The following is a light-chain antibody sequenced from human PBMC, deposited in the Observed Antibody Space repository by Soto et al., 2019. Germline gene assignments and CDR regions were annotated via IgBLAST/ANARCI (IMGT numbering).Light chain of an antibody. CDR2: DVS. J-gene: IGLJ2*01. CDR1: SSDVGGYKY. CDR3: SSYTSSSVV. V-gene: IGLV2-14*01. Sequence: QSVLTQPASVSGSPGQSITISCTGTSSDVGGYKYVSWYQQHPGKAPKLMIYDVSNRPSGVSNRFSGSKSGNTASLTISGLQAEYEADYYCSSYTSSSVVFGGGTKLTVL.